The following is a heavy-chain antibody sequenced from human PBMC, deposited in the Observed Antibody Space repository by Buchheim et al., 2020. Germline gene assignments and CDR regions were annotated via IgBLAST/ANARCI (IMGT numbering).Heavy chain of an antibody. J-gene: IGHJ5*02. D-gene: IGHD6-19*01. Sequence: QLQLQESGSGLVKPSQTLSLTCAVSGGSISSGGYSWSWIRQPPGKGLEWIGYIYHSVSTYYNPSLKSRVTISVDRSNNQFALKLISVTAAGTAVYYCARASVYAEAVNWFDPWGQGTL. V-gene: IGHV4-30-2*01. CDR2: IYHSVST. CDR1: GGSISSGGYS. CDR3: ARASVYAEAVNWFDP.